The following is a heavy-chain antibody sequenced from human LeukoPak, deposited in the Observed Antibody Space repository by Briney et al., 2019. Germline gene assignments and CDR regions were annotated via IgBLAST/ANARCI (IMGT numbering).Heavy chain of an antibody. J-gene: IGHJ5*02. CDR2: IGTRGTTV. CDR3: ARGRGSS. D-gene: IGHD2-21*01. V-gene: IGHV3-48*02. CDR1: GFTFTSYV. Sequence: GGSLRLSCAASGFTFTSYVMNWVRQPPGKGLEWISYIGTRGTTVYYADSVKGRFTISRDNAKNSLYLQMNSLRDEDTAIYYCARGRGSSWGQGTLVTVSS.